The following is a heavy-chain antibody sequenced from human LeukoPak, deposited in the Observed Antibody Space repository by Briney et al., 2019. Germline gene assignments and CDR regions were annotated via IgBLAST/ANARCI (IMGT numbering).Heavy chain of an antibody. J-gene: IGHJ5*02. CDR1: GGSIGSYH. CDR2: IYYSGST. D-gene: IGHD3-9*01. Sequence: SETLSLTCTVSGGSIGSYHWSWIRQPSGKGLEWIGHIYYSGSTNYNPSLKSRVTISVDTSKNQFSLKLSSVTAADTAVYYCARVAAYYKPFDPWGQGTLVTVSS. V-gene: IGHV4-59*01. CDR3: ARVAAYYKPFDP.